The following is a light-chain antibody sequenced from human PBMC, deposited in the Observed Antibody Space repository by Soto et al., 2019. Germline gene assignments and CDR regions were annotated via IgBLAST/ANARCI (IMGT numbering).Light chain of an antibody. J-gene: IGLJ3*02. CDR1: SSNIGKNY. CDR3: GTWDSSLSAGV. V-gene: IGLV1-51*02. Sequence: SVLTQPPSVSAAPGQKVTISCSGSSSNIGKNYVSWYQQLPGTAPKLLIYENNKRPSGIPDRFSGSKSGTSATLGISGLQTGDEADYYCGTWDSSLSAGVFGGGTKLTVL. CDR2: ENN.